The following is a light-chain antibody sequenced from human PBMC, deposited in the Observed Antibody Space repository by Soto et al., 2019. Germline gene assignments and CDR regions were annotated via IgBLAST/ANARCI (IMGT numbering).Light chain of an antibody. CDR2: AAS. Sequence: DIKMTNSPPSLFASLGEKITTTCRRGREIGGRLAWFQQKPGKAPQYLIQAASILQSGVPSRFSGSGSGTEFILTINNLQPEDFASYFCLQVYSFPRTFGLGTKVEI. CDR3: LQVYSFPRT. J-gene: IGKJ1*01. V-gene: IGKV1-12*01. CDR1: REIGGR.